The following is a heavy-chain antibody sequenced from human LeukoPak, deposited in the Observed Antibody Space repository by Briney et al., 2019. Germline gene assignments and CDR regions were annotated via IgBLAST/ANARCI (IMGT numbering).Heavy chain of an antibody. V-gene: IGHV4-39*01. CDR1: GGSISSNNYY. D-gene: IGHD3-22*01. J-gene: IGHJ4*02. CDR3: ASSPSGYWWNFDC. CDR2: IYYSGSP. Sequence: SETLSLTCTVSGGSISSNNYYWGWIRQPPGKGLEWIGSIYYSGSPYNNPSLKSRVTISVDTTKNQFSLKLTSVTAADTAVYYCASSPSGYWWNFDCWGQGTLVTVSS.